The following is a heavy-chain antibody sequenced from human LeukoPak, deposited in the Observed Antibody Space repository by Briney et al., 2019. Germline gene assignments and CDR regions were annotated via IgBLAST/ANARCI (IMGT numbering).Heavy chain of an antibody. Sequence: GGSLRLSCAASGFTFSGYSMNWVRQAPGKGLEWVSYISSSSSTIYYADSVKGRFSISRDNAKNSLYLQVNSLRAEDTAVYYCARDLGFGSGSPHFDYWGQGTLVTVSS. CDR1: GFTFSGYS. V-gene: IGHV3-48*01. J-gene: IGHJ4*02. D-gene: IGHD3-10*01. CDR2: ISSSSSTI. CDR3: ARDLGFGSGSPHFDY.